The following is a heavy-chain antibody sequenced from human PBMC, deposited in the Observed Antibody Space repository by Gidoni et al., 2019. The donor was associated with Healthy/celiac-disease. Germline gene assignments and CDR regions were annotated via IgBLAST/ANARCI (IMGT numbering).Heavy chain of an antibody. J-gene: IGHJ4*02. D-gene: IGHD4-17*01. CDR1: GGSISSGGYS. Sequence: QLQLQESGSGLVKPSQTLSLTCAVSGGSISSGGYSWSWIRQPPGKGLEWIGYIYRSGSTYYNPSLKSRVTISVDRSKNQFSLKLSSVTAADTAVYYCARRHDYGDYGYYFDYWGQGTLVTVSS. CDR2: IYRSGST. V-gene: IGHV4-30-2*01. CDR3: ARRHDYGDYGYYFDY.